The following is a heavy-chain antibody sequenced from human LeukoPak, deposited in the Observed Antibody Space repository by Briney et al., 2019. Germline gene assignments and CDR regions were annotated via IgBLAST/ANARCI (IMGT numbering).Heavy chain of an antibody. Sequence: PGGSLRLSCAVSGFTFSSYGMHWVRQAPGKGLEWVAVISYDGSNKYYADSVKGRFTISRDNSKNTLYLQMNSLRAEDTAVYYCAKASGSSRVYYFDYWGQGTLVTVSS. CDR3: AKASGSSRVYYFDY. V-gene: IGHV3-30*18. CDR1: GFTFSSYG. CDR2: ISYDGSNK. J-gene: IGHJ4*02. D-gene: IGHD1-26*01.